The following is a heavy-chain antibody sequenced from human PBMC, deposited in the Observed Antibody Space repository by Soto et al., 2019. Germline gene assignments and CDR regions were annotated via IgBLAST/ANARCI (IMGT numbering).Heavy chain of an antibody. V-gene: IGHV3-23*01. J-gene: IGHJ4*02. Sequence: PGGSLRLSCTASGFTFSSHAMTWVRQAPGKGLEWVSGLSDSGISIYYADSVKDRLTISRDNSKNTLYLQMNSLRAEDTAVYYCARDKRDLRFLEWSYYFDYWGQGTLVTVSS. D-gene: IGHD3-3*01. CDR3: ARDKRDLRFLEWSYYFDY. CDR2: LSDSGISI. CDR1: GFTFSSHA.